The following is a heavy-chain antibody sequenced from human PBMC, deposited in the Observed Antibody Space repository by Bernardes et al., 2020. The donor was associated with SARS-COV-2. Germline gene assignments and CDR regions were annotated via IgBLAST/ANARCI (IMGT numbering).Heavy chain of an antibody. Sequence: VGSLRLSCAASGFTFRSSTMNWVRQAPGKGLEWISSISTSSSYISYSDSVRGRFTISRDNAKNSVSLQMNSLRAEDTAVYYCARVDFSNLYYFDYWGQGTPVTVSS. CDR1: GFTFRSST. CDR2: ISTSSSYI. V-gene: IGHV3-21*06. J-gene: IGHJ4*02. D-gene: IGHD4-4*01. CDR3: ARVDFSNLYYFDY.